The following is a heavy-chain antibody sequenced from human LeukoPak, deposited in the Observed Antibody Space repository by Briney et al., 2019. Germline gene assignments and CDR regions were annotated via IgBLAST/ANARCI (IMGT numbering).Heavy chain of an antibody. CDR1: GGSISSYY. CDR3: ARYIYGSGSYFDY. J-gene: IGHJ4*02. CDR2: IYYSGST. Sequence: SETLSLTCTVSGGSISSYYWSWIRQPPGKGLEWIGYIYYSGSTNYNPSLKSRVTISVDTSKNQSSLKLSSVTAADTAVYYCARYIYGSGSYFDYWGQGTLVTVSS. D-gene: IGHD3-10*01. V-gene: IGHV4-59*08.